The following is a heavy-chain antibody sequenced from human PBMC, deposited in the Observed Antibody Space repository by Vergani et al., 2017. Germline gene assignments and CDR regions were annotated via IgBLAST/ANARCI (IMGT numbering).Heavy chain of an antibody. CDR3: ARALKLRYSPFGDYYYNGMDV. D-gene: IGHD3-9*01. Sequence: QVQLQESGPGLVKPPGTLSLTCAVSGGSISSSNWWSWVRQPPGKGLQWIGEIYHSGSTNYNPSLKSRVTISVDKSKNQFSLKLSSVTAADTAVYYCARALKLRYSPFGDYYYNGMDVWGQGTTVTVSS. J-gene: IGHJ6*02. CDR1: GGSISSSNW. CDR2: IYHSGST. V-gene: IGHV4-4*03.